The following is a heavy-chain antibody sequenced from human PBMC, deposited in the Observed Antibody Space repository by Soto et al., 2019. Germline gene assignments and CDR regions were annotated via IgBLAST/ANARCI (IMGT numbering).Heavy chain of an antibody. J-gene: IGHJ6*02. CDR2: ISAYNGNT. D-gene: IGHD1-1*01. Sequence: ASVKVSCKASGYTFTSYGISWVRQAPGRGLEWMGWISAYNGNTNYAQKLQGRVTMTTDTSTSTAYMELRSLRSDDTAVYYCASAFFRVHYYYYGMDVWGQGTTVTVSS. V-gene: IGHV1-18*01. CDR1: GYTFTSYG. CDR3: ASAFFRVHYYYYGMDV.